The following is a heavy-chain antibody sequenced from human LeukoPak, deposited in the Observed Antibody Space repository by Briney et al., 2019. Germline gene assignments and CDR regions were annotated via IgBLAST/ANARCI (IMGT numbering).Heavy chain of an antibody. J-gene: IGHJ4*02. D-gene: IGHD6-19*01. CDR1: GGTISGYY. CDR3: SRDLGSSVSYFFAS. Sequence: SETLSLTCTISGGTISGYYLGWIRQPPGKGLEWIGYVYNSGYTRYNPTLEGRVSISLDTSRHKLSLRLTTVIAADPALYYCSRDLGSSVSYFFASWGQGTLVTVSS. V-gene: IGHV4-59*12. CDR2: VYNSGYT.